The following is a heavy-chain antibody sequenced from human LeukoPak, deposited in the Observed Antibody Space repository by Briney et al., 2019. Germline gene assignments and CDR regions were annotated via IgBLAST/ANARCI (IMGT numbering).Heavy chain of an antibody. CDR1: GGSFSGYY. Sequence: SETLSLTCAVYGGSFSGYYWSWIRQPPGKGLEWIGEINHSGSTNYNPSLKSRVTISVDTSKNQFSLKLSSVTAADTAVYYCARGRYYVWGSYRYIFPFDYWGQGTLVTVSS. V-gene: IGHV4-34*01. D-gene: IGHD3-16*02. CDR2: INHSGST. CDR3: ARGRYYVWGSYRYIFPFDY. J-gene: IGHJ4*02.